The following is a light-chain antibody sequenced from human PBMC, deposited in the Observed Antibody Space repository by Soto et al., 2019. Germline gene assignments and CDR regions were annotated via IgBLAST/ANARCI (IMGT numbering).Light chain of an antibody. J-gene: IGKJ5*01. V-gene: IGKV3-11*01. CDR2: DAS. CDR1: QSVSSY. CDR3: QQRSNWIT. Sequence: EIVLTQSPATLSLSPGERATLSCRASQSVSSYLAWYQQKPGQAPRLLIYDASNRATGIPARFSGSGSGTDVTLTISSREPEDFAVYYCQQRSNWITVGQGTRLEIK.